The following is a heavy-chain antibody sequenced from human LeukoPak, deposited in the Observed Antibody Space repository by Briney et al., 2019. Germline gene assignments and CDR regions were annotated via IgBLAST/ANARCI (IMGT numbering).Heavy chain of an antibody. V-gene: IGHV3-53*05. Sequence: GGSLRLSCAASGFTVSSNYMSWVRQAPGKGLEWVSVIYSGGSTYSADSVKGRFTISRDNAKNSLYLQMNSLRAEDTALYYCAKDTDYYDSSGAFDYWGQGTLVTVSS. CDR2: IYSGGST. J-gene: IGHJ4*02. CDR3: AKDTDYYDSSGAFDY. D-gene: IGHD3-22*01. CDR1: GFTVSSNY.